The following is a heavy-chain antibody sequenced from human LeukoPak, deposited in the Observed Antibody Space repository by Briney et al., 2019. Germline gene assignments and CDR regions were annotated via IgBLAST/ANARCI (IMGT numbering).Heavy chain of an antibody. V-gene: IGHV3-30-3*01. CDR1: GFTFSSYA. CDR2: ISYDGSNK. D-gene: IGHD2-8*01. CDR3: ARSRMVDY. Sequence: GGSLRLSCAASGFTFSSYAMHWVRQTPGKGLEWVAVISYDGSNKYYADSVKGRFTTSRDNSKNTLYLQMNSLRAEDTAVYYCARSRMVDYWGQGTLVTVSS. J-gene: IGHJ4*02.